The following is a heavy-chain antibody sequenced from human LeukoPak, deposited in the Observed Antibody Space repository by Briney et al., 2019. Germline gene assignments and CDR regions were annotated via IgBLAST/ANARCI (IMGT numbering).Heavy chain of an antibody. D-gene: IGHD6-13*01. CDR1: GYSISSAYS. CDR3: ARERGGPLAAAGTEVRYYFDS. CDR2: IYHSGST. V-gene: IGHV4-38-2*02. Sequence: SETLSLTCAVSGYSISSAYSWGWIRQPPGKGLEWIATIYHSGSTYYNPSLQSRVTISVDTSENQFSLNLNSVTAADTAVYYCARERGGPLAAAGTEVRYYFDSWGQGTLVTVSS. J-gene: IGHJ4*02.